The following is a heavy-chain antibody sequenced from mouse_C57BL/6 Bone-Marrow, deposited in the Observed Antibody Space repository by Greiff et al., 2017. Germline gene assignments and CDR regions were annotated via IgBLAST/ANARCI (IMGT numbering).Heavy chain of an antibody. CDR2: IDPSDGDT. V-gene: IGHV1-50*01. Sequence: VQLQQPGAELVKPGASVKLSCKASGYTFTGYWMQWVKQRPGQGLEWIGGIDPSDGDTNYTPKFKGKATMTGDTSSSTTYLQLSSLTSEDSAVDYCAREGNYGSSSWGQGTTLTVSS. D-gene: IGHD1-1*01. CDR3: AREGNYGSSS. J-gene: IGHJ2*01. CDR1: GYTFTGYW.